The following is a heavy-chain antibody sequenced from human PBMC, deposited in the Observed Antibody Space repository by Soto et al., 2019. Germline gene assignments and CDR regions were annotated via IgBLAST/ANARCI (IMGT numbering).Heavy chain of an antibody. V-gene: IGHV3-23*01. D-gene: IGHD6-6*01. CDR3: ARGLWVAPQLNGGYYFDY. Sequence: GGSLRLSCAASGFTFSGYTMNWVRQAPGKGLEWVAVIGNSGDGTHYADSVKGRFTISRDNSKNTLHLQMNSLRADDTAVYYCARGLWVAPQLNGGYYFDYRGQGTLVTVSS. J-gene: IGHJ4*02. CDR1: GFTFSGYT. CDR2: IGNSGDGT.